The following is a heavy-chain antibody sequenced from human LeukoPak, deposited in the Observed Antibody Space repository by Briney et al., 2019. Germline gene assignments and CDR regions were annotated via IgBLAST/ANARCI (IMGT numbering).Heavy chain of an antibody. V-gene: IGHV1-69*01. Sequence: SVRVSCKASGGTFSTYAISWVRQAPGQGLEWMGGIIPIFGTANYAQKFQGRVTITADESTSTAYMELSSLRSEDSAVYYCVNQTYYYDSRGSNYEANAFDIWGQGTTVTVSS. CDR1: GGTFSTYA. CDR3: VNQTYYYDSRGSNYEANAFDI. CDR2: IIPIFGTA. J-gene: IGHJ3*02. D-gene: IGHD3-22*01.